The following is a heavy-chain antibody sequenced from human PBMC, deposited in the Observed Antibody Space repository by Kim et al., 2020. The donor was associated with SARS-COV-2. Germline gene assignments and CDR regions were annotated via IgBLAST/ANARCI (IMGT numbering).Heavy chain of an antibody. CDR2: ISSSGGGT. D-gene: IGHD3-10*01. V-gene: IGHV3-23*01. J-gene: IGHJ5*02. CDR3: AKGSLGLGSYYNRYNANWFDP. CDR1: GFTFSNYG. Sequence: GGSLRLSCAASGFTFSNYGMSWVRQAPGKGLEWVSSISSSGGGTYYADSVKGRFTISRDSSKDTLYLQMNSLRAEDTAVYYCAKGSLGLGSYYNRYNANWFDPWGQGTLVTVFS.